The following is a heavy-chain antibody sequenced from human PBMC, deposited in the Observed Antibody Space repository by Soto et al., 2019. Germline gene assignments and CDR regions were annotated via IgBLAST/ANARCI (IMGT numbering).Heavy chain of an antibody. D-gene: IGHD6-13*01. CDR3: SKDDGRYSSNWSGRSRNYYFAMDV. J-gene: IGHJ6*02. V-gene: IGHV3-30*18. CDR1: GFSFNSYG. Sequence: GGSLRLSCAVSGFSFNSYGMHWVRQAPGKGLEWVAVISYDGSNKYYTDSVKGRFTISRDNSKNTVYLQMNSLGADDTAVYYCSKDDGRYSSNWSGRSRNYYFAMDVWGQGTTVTVSS. CDR2: ISYDGSNK.